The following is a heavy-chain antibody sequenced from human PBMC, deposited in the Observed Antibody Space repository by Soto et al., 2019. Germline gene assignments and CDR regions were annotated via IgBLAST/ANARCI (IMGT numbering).Heavy chain of an antibody. D-gene: IGHD1-1*01. CDR2: VFRSGNI. CDR3: ARARNTYFDY. CDR1: GGSMSTGSYF. V-gene: IGHV4-61*01. Sequence: QVHLQESGPGLVRPSESLSLTCNVSGGSMSTGSYFWSWVRQPPGKGLEWIGYVFRSGNINYSPSFKSRVTISIDTSKNQFSLMLKSVTAADTAVYFCARARNTYFDYWGQGALVTVSS. J-gene: IGHJ4*02.